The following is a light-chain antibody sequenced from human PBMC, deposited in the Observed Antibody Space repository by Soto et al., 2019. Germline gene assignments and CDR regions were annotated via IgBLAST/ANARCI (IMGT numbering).Light chain of an antibody. CDR3: QQSSNWSLT. CDR1: QSVRSY. J-gene: IGKJ5*01. V-gene: IGKV3-11*01. CDR2: AAS. Sequence: EIELTPSPATLSVSPGERATLSCRASQSVRSYLAWYQQKPGQAPKYLIQAASGRESEIPETFSGSGSETEFTLTIRSLQSEDFAAYYCQQSSNWSLTFGQGTRLEIK.